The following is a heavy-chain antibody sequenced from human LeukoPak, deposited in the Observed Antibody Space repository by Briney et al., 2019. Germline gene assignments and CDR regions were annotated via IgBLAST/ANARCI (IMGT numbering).Heavy chain of an antibody. D-gene: IGHD1-26*01. J-gene: IGHJ4*02. Sequence: SETLSLTCAVYGGSFSGYYWSWIRQPPGEGLEWIGEINHSGSTNYNPSLKSRVTISVDTSKNQFSLKLSSVTAADTAVYYCARDVSGSYYGGIDYWGQGTLVTVSS. CDR2: INHSGST. CDR3: ARDVSGSYYGGIDY. CDR1: GGSFSGYY. V-gene: IGHV4-34*01.